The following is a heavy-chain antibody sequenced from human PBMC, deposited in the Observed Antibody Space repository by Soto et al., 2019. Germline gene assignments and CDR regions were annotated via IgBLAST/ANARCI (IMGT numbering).Heavy chain of an antibody. Sequence: GGSLRLSCTASGFTFNIYAMNWVRQAPGKGLDCVSTITGGGGATYYADSVKGRFTISRDNSNKKLYLQMNSLRADDTAIYYCVRGESGYPNWGQGTLVTVSS. CDR2: ITGGGGAT. J-gene: IGHJ4*02. CDR1: GFTFNIYA. CDR3: VRGESGYPN. V-gene: IGHV3-23*01. D-gene: IGHD5-12*01.